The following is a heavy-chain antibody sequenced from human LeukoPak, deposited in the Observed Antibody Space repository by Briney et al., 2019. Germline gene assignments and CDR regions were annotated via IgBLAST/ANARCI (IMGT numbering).Heavy chain of an antibody. CDR1: GGSISSSNW. J-gene: IGHJ4*02. V-gene: IGHV4-4*02. Sequence: SGTLSLTCAVSGGSISSSNWRSWVRQPPGKGLEWIGEIYHSGSTNYNPSLKSRVTISVDKSKNQFSLKLTSVTAADTAAYYCARQGDSGWYYFDYWGQGTLVTVSS. CDR3: ARQGDSGWYYFDY. CDR2: IYHSGST. D-gene: IGHD6-19*01.